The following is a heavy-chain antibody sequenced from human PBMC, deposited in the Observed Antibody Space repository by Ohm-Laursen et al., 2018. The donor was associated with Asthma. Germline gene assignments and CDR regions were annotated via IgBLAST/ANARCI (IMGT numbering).Heavy chain of an antibody. Sequence: SLRLSCAATKFTFSNHCMNWVRQAPGKGLEWVAVGGSYYDGGLKYYADSVNGRFTVSRDDSKNTLYLQMNSLRPDDTAVYYCARDVMEWYLPAFDFWGQGTLVTVSS. D-gene: IGHD3-3*01. V-gene: IGHV3-30-3*01. CDR3: ARDVMEWYLPAFDF. CDR1: KFTFSNHC. CDR2: GGSYYDGGLK. J-gene: IGHJ4*02.